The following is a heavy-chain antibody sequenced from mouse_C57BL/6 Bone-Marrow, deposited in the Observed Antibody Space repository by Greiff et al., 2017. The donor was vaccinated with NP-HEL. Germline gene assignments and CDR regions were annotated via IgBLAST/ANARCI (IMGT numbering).Heavy chain of an antibody. CDR3: AQNSYYGSSYVLAY. V-gene: IGHV1-64*01. CDR2: IHPNSGST. Sequence: QVQLQQPGAELVKPGASVKLSCKASGYTFTSYWMHWVKQRPGQGLEWIGMIHPNSGSTNYNEKFKSKATLTVDKSSSTAYMQLSSLTSEDSAVYYCAQNSYYGSSYVLAYWGQGTLVTVSA. CDR1: GYTFTSYW. D-gene: IGHD1-1*01. J-gene: IGHJ3*01.